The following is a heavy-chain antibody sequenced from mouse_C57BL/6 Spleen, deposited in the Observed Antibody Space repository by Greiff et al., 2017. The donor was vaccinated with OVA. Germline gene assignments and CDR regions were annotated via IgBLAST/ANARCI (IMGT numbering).Heavy chain of an antibody. CDR2: IYPGSGNT. J-gene: IGHJ4*01. CDR1: GYTFTDYY. CDR3: ARWGPYAMDY. V-gene: IGHV1-76*01. Sequence: VKLMESGAELVRPGASVKLSCKASGYTFTDYYINWVKQRPGQGLEWIARIYPGSGNTYYNEKFKGKATLTAEKSSSTAYMQLSSLTSEDSAVYFCARWGPYAMDYWGQGTSVTVSS.